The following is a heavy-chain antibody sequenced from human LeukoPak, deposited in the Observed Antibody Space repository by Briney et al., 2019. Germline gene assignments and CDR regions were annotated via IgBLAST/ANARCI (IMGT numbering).Heavy chain of an antibody. V-gene: IGHV3-21*01. CDR1: GFTFTSYS. CDR3: ARGTLNYFDY. D-gene: IGHD2/OR15-2a*01. J-gene: IGHJ4*02. Sequence: GGSLRLSCAASGFTFTSYSMNWVRQAPGKGLEWVSSISSSSTYIYYADSVKGRFTISRDNAKNSLYLQMNSLRAEDTAVYYCARGTLNYFDYWGQGTLVTVSS. CDR2: ISSSSTYI.